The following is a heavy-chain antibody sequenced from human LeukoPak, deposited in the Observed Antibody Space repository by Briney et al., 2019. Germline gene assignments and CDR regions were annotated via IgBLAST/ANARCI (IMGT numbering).Heavy chain of an antibody. Sequence: SETLSLTCTASGGSISSSSYYWGLIRQPPGKGLEWIGSIYYSGSTYYNPSLKTRVTISVDTSKNQFSLTLTSVTAADTAVYYCARQSYFGRASMDVWGQGTTVTVSS. V-gene: IGHV4-39*01. CDR1: GGSISSSSYY. J-gene: IGHJ6*02. CDR3: ARQSYFGRASMDV. CDR2: IYYSGST. D-gene: IGHD3-10*01.